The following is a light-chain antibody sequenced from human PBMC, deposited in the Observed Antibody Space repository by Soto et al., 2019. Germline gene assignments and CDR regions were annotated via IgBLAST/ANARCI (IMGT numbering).Light chain of an antibody. V-gene: IGKV3-11*01. J-gene: IGKJ1*01. CDR3: QQRTNWPPTWT. CDR2: DAS. CDR1: QSVYTY. Sequence: EIVLTQSPATLSLSPGERATLSCRAIQSVYTYLAWYQQKPGQAPRLLIHDASKRATGIPARFSGSGSGTDFTLTISSLEPEDFAVYYCQQRTNWPPTWTFGQGTKVEIK.